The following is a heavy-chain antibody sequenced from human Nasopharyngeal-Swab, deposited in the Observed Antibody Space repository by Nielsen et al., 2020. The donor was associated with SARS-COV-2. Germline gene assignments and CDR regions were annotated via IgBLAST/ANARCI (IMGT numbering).Heavy chain of an antibody. CDR2: IYSGGST. J-gene: IGHJ6*02. CDR1: GFTVSSNY. V-gene: IGHV3-53*01. Sequence: GESLKISCAASGFTVSSNYMSWVRQAPGKGLGWVSVIYSGGSTYYADSVKGRFTISRDNSKNTLYLQMNSLRAEDTAVYYCAREANWNYWGDYYYGMDVWGQGTTVTVSS. D-gene: IGHD1-7*01. CDR3: AREANWNYWGDYYYGMDV.